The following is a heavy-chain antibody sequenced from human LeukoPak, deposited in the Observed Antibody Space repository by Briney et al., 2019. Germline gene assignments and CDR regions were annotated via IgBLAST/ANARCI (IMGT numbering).Heavy chain of an antibody. J-gene: IGHJ4*02. V-gene: IGHV3-23*01. CDR3: AKDRRAAAGTVDY. CDR2: ISGGGGST. CDR1: GFTFSSYA. Sequence: GGSLRLSCAASGFTFSSYAMSWVRQAPGKGLEWVSTISGGGGSTYYADSVKGRFTISRDNSENTLYLQMNSLRAEDTAVYYCAKDRRAAAGTVDYWGQGTLVTVSS. D-gene: IGHD6-13*01.